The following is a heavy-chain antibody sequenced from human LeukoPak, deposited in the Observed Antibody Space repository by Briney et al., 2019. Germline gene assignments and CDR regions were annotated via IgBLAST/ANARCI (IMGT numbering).Heavy chain of an antibody. V-gene: IGHV3-21*04. Sequence: AGGSLRLSCAASGFTFSSYSMNWVRQAPGKGLEWVSSISSSSSYIYYADSVKGRFTISRDNAKNSLYLQMNSLRAEDTAVYYCAKARSGNYAPYYYYMDVWGKGTTVTISS. CDR1: GFTFSSYS. J-gene: IGHJ6*03. CDR3: AKARSGNYAPYYYYMDV. D-gene: IGHD3-10*01. CDR2: ISSSSSYI.